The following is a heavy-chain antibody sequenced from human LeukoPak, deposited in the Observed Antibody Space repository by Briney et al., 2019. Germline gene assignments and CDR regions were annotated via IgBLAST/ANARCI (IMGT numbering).Heavy chain of an antibody. D-gene: IGHD6-19*01. CDR3: ARAGSGWYYYYYMDV. V-gene: IGHV4-4*07. J-gene: IGHJ6*03. CDR2: IYTSGST. CDR1: GGSISSYY. Sequence: TSETLSLTCTVSGGSISSYYWSWIRQPAGKGLEWIGRIYTSGSTNYNPSPKSRVTMSVDTSKNQFSLKLSSVTAADTAVYYCARAGSGWYYYYYMDVWGKGTTVTVSS.